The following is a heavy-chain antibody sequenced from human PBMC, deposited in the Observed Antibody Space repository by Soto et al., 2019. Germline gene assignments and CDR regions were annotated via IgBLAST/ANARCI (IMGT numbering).Heavy chain of an antibody. CDR2: IIPILGIA. CDR1: GGTFSSYT. D-gene: IGHD5-18*01. CDR3: ARDLNTAMVDY. V-gene: IGHV1-69*08. J-gene: IGHJ4*02. Sequence: QVQLVQSGAEVKKPGASVKVSCKASGGTFSSYTISWVRQAPGQGLEWMGRIIPILGIANYAQKFQGRVTITADKATSTAYMELSSLRSEDTAVYYCARDLNTAMVDYWGQGTLVTVSS.